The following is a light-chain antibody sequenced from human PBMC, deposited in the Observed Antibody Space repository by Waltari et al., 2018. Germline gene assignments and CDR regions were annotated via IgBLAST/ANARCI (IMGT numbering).Light chain of an antibody. J-gene: IGLJ1*01. V-gene: IGLV2-14*03. CDR3: SSYTSSSTLEV. CDR1: SSEVGCYNY. Sequence: QSALTQPASVSGSPGQSITLSCTGTSSEVGCYNYGPWYQQHPGKAPKLMIYDVSNRPSGVSNRFSGSKSGNTASLTISGLQAEDEADYYCSSYTSSSTLEVFGTGTKVTVL. CDR2: DVS.